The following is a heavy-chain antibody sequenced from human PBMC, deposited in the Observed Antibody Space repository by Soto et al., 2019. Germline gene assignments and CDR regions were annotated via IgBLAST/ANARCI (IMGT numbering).Heavy chain of an antibody. CDR2: INPNSGGT. V-gene: IGHV1-2*04. D-gene: IGHD2-2*01. CDR1: GYTFTGYY. J-gene: IGHJ6*02. CDR3: ARSYCSSTSCKSKYGMDV. Sequence: ASVKVSRKASGYTFTGYYMHWVRQAPGHGLEWMGWINPNSGGTNYAQKFQGWVTMTRDTSISTAYMELSRLRSDDTAVYYCARSYCSSTSCKSKYGMDVWGQGTTVTVSS.